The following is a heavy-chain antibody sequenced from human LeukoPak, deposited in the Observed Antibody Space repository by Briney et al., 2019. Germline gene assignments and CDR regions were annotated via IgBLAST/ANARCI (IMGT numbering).Heavy chain of an antibody. Sequence: SGRSLRLSCAASGFTFSSYGMHWVRQAPGKGLEWVAVIWYDGSNKYYADSVKGRFTISRDNSKNTLYLQMNSLKAEDTAVYYCPTNYYDGSGHYFSRYCFDSWAREPWSPSPQ. D-gene: IGHD3-22*01. CDR3: PTNYYDGSGHYFSRYCFDS. V-gene: IGHV3-33*01. CDR2: IWYDGSNK. J-gene: IGHJ4*02. CDR1: GFTFSSYG.